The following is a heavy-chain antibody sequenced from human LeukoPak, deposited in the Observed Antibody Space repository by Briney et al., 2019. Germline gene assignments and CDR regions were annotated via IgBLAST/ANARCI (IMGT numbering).Heavy chain of an antibody. V-gene: IGHV4-59*08. Sequence: SDTLSLTCTLSGRPISRYYGSWLPHPPGKALEWIGYIYYSGTTNYNPPLKSRVTILVDTSKNQFSLNLSSVTAADTAVYYCARRGIAGDGYDYWGQGTLVTVSS. CDR3: ARRGIAGDGYDY. CDR2: IYYSGTT. J-gene: IGHJ4*02. D-gene: IGHD6-13*01. CDR1: GRPISRYY.